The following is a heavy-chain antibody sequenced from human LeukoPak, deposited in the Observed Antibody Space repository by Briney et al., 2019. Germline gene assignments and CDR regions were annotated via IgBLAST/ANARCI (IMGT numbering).Heavy chain of an antibody. CDR2: INPNSGGT. CDR3: ARDLSYYGSGSYYFDY. V-gene: IGHV1-2*02. Sequence: VASVKVSCKASGGTFSSYAISWVRQAPGQGLEWMGWINPNSGGTNYAQNFQGRVTMTRDTSISTAYMELSRLRSDDTAIYYCARDLSYYGSGSYYFDYWGQGTLVTVSS. CDR1: GGTFSSYA. D-gene: IGHD3-10*01. J-gene: IGHJ4*02.